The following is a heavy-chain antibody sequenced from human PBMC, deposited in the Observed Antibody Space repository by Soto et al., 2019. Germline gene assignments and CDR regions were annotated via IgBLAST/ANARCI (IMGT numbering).Heavy chain of an antibody. D-gene: IGHD1-26*01. J-gene: IGHJ4*02. CDR1: GGSFSGYY. CDR3: ARGRKGATKLDY. Sequence: SETLSLTCAVYGGSFSGYYWSWIRQPPGKGLEWIGEINHSGSTNYNPSLKSRVTISVDTSKNQFSLKLSSVTAADTAVYYCARGRKGATKLDYWGQRTLVTVSS. CDR2: INHSGST. V-gene: IGHV4-34*01.